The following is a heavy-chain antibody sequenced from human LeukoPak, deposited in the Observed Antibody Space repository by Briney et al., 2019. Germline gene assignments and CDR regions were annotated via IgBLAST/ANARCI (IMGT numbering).Heavy chain of an antibody. Sequence: GGSLRLSCAASGFTFSSYWMSWVRQAPGKGLEWVANIKQDGSETYYVDSVRGRFTISRDNAKNSLYLQMSGLRAEDTAVYYCARLSTATSDSDYWGQGTLLSVSS. CDR1: GFTFSSYW. CDR2: IKQDGSET. CDR3: ARLSTATSDSDY. V-gene: IGHV3-7*01. D-gene: IGHD4-11*01. J-gene: IGHJ4*02.